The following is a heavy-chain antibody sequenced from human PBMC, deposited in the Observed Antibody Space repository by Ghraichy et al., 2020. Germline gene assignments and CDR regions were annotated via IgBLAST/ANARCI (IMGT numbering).Heavy chain of an antibody. CDR1: GFTFSSYA. V-gene: IGHV3-23*01. D-gene: IGHD3-22*01. J-gene: IGHJ4*02. CDR3: AQDDAPAGGYLVH. CDR2: ISGSGGST. Sequence: GGSLRLSCAASGFTFSSYAMSWVRQAPGKGLEWVSAISGSGGSTYYADSVKGRFTISRDNSKNTLYLQMNSLRAEDTAIYYCAQDDAPAGGYLVHWGQGTLVTVSS.